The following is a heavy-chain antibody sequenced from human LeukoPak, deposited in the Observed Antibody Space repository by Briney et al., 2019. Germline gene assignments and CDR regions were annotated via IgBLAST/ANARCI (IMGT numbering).Heavy chain of an antibody. Sequence: ASVPVSSPAPAGTFSSYAINWVRPATGQGLDWMGWMNYNGGKTGYVQKFQGRATINRNPSISTAYMELGSLRSEGTGVYYCARGGLCGSYFRTFCFWGQGTLGTGSS. V-gene: IGHV1-8*03. CDR1: AGTFSSYA. CDR3: ARGGLCGSYFRTFCF. CDR2: MNYNGGKT. J-gene: IGHJ4*02. D-gene: IGHD1-26*01.